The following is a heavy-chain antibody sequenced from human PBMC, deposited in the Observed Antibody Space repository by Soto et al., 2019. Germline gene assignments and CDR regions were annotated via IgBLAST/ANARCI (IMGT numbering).Heavy chain of an antibody. CDR1: GFPFSNYA. D-gene: IGHD3-22*01. Sequence: EVQLLESGGGLVQPGGSLRLSCSASGFPFSNYAMSWVRQAPGKGLEWVSAISRSGGSPYYADSVRGRFTVSRDNSNNTVHLLMNNLRADDTALYYCVKQLLSLIVVADAFDIWGQGTMVTVSS. J-gene: IGHJ3*02. CDR3: VKQLLSLIVVADAFDI. CDR2: ISRSGGSP. V-gene: IGHV3-23*01.